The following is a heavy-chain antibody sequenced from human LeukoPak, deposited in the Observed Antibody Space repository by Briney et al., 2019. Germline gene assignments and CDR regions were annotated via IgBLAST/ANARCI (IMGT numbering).Heavy chain of an antibody. CDR2: IYHSGST. Sequence: PSQTLSLTCAVSGGSISSGGYSWSWIRQPPGKGLEWIGYIYHSGSTYYNPSLKSRVTISVDRSKNQFSLKLSSVTAADMAVYYCASSGYSGLNWGQGTLVTVSS. J-gene: IGHJ4*02. D-gene: IGHD5-12*01. CDR3: ASSGYSGLN. CDR1: GGSISSGGYS. V-gene: IGHV4-30-2*01.